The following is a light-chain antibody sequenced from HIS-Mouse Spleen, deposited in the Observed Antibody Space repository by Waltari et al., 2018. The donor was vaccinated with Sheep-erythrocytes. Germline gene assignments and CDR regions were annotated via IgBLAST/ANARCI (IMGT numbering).Light chain of an antibody. Sequence: QSALTQPRSVSGSPGQSVTISCTGTSSDVGGYNYVSWDQQHPGKAPERRMCAVRRRPSGVPDRVSGSKSGNTASLTISGLQAEDEADYYCCSYAGSYNHVFATGTKVTVL. CDR1: SSDVGGYNY. V-gene: IGLV2-11*01. CDR2: AVR. J-gene: IGLJ1*01. CDR3: CSYAGSYNHV.